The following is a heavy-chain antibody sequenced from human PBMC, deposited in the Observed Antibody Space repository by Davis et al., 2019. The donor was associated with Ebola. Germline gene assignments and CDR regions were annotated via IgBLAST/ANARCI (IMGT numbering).Heavy chain of an antibody. D-gene: IGHD3-10*01. J-gene: IGHJ4*02. Sequence: ASVKVSCKASGYTFTGYYMHWVRQAPGQGLEWMGWINPNSGGTNYAQKFQGWVTMTRDTSISTAYMELSRLRSDDTAVYYCARGLVFFPIYGSGSYYFDYWGQGTLVTVSS. V-gene: IGHV1-2*04. CDR1: GYTFTGYY. CDR3: ARGLVFFPIYGSGSYYFDY. CDR2: INPNSGGT.